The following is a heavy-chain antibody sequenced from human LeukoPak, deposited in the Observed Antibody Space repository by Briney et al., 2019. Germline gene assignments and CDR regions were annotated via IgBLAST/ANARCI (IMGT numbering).Heavy chain of an antibody. Sequence: GGSLRLSCGASGFTFSSYWMHWVRQVPGKGLVWVSRISSDGSSITYADSVKGRFTISRDNAKNTLDLQMNSLRVEDTAVYYCARGEGIAAAGILDYWGQGTLVTVSS. J-gene: IGHJ4*02. CDR2: ISSDGSSI. CDR1: GFTFSSYW. D-gene: IGHD6-13*01. V-gene: IGHV3-74*01. CDR3: ARGEGIAAAGILDY.